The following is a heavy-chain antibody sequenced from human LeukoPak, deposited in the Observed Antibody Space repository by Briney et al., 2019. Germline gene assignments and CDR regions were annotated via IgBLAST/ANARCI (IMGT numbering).Heavy chain of an antibody. CDR3: ARGRYSGYPRWFDP. V-gene: IGHV4-34*01. D-gene: IGHD5-12*01. Sequence: PSETLSLTCAVYGGSFSGYYWSWIRQPPGKGLEWIGEINHSGSTNYNPSLKSRVTISVDTSKNQFSLKLSSVTAADTAVYYCARGRYSGYPRWFDPWGQGTLVTVSS. J-gene: IGHJ5*02. CDR1: GGSFSGYY. CDR2: INHSGST.